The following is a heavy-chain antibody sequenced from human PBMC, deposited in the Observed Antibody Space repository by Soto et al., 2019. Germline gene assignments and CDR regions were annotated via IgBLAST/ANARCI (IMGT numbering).Heavy chain of an antibody. CDR1: EFTFSDYA. CDR3: ARAHYHDSSGPNGHAFDI. CDR2: ISDDGDKV. V-gene: IGHV3-30-3*01. Sequence: GGSLRLSCAASEFTFSDYAMHWVRQAPGRGLEWVAVISDDGDKVFYADSMKDRLTISRDNSKSTLFLQLTSLGPEDTALYYCARAHYHDSSGPNGHAFDIWGQGTLVTVSS. J-gene: IGHJ3*02. D-gene: IGHD3-22*01.